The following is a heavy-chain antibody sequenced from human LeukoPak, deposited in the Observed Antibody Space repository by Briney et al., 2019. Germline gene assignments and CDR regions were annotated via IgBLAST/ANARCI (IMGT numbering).Heavy chain of an antibody. Sequence: XSXXASGXXFTXYAXXWVRQXPXQXLEXXXXINAGNGNTKYSQKFQGRVTITRDTSASTAYMGLSSLRSEDTAVYYCARDSCSSSCGTTAFDYWGQGTLVTVSS. D-gene: IGHD6-13*01. V-gene: IGHV1-3*01. J-gene: IGHJ4*02. CDR3: ARDSCSSSCGTTAFDY. CDR2: INAGNGNT. CDR1: GXXFTXYA.